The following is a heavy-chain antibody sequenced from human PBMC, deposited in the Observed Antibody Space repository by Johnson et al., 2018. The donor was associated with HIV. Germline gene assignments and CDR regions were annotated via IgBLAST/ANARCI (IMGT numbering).Heavy chain of an antibody. J-gene: IGHJ3*01. D-gene: IGHD4-23*01. CDR1: GFTFSDYY. CDR2: ISSSGSTI. V-gene: IGHV3-11*01. Sequence: QVQVVESGGGLVKPGGSLRLSCAASGFTFSDYYMSWIRQAPGKGLEWVSYISSSGSTIYYADSVKGRFTISRDNSKNTLYLQMGSLRPEDMGIYYCAIPYFVDSGNYRWGQGTVVTVSS. CDR3: AIPYFVDSGNYR.